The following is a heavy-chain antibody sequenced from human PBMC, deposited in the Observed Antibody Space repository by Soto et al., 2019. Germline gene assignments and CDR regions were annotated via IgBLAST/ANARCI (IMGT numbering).Heavy chain of an antibody. CDR1: GGSFSRYY. V-gene: IGHV4-34*01. D-gene: IGHD5-18*01. CDR3: ARDRYGNYYHYGMDV. J-gene: IGHJ6*02. CDR2: INHSGST. Sequence: SETLSLTCAVYGGSFSRYYWSWIRQPPGKGLEWIGEINHSGSTNYNPSLKSRVTISVDMSKKQFYLKVSSVIAADTAVYYCARDRYGNYYHYGMDVWGQGTTVTVSS.